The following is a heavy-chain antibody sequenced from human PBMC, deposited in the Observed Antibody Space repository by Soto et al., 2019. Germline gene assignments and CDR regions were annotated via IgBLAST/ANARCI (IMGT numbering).Heavy chain of an antibody. CDR2: IYYSGST. V-gene: IGHV4-39*01. D-gene: IGHD2-2*01. Sequence: LSLTCTVSGGSISSSSYYWGWVRQPPGKGLEWIGSIYYSGSTYYNPSLKSRVTISVDTSKNQFSLKLSSVTAADTAVYYCARLVPAAGVCFDYWGQGTLVTV. J-gene: IGHJ4*02. CDR1: GGSISSSSYY. CDR3: ARLVPAAGVCFDY.